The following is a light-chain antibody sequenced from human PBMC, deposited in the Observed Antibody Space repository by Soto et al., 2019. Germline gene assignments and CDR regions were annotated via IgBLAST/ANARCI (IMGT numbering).Light chain of an antibody. CDR3: QQYGSSPSIT. V-gene: IGKV3-20*01. CDR1: QSVSSSY. J-gene: IGKJ5*01. Sequence: EIVMTQSPATLSVSPGERATLYCRASQSVSSSYLAWYQQKPGQAPRLLIYGASSRATGIPDRFSGSGSGTDFTLTISRLEPEDFAVYYCQQYGSSPSITFGQGTGLDIX. CDR2: GAS.